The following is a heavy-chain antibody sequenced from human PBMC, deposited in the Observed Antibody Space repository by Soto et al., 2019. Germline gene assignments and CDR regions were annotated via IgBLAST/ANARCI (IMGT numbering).Heavy chain of an antibody. CDR3: SRHVYGGATTRYFDY. Sequence: SETLSLTCAVFSTSLGDHYWAWIRQSPDKGLEWIGEVHPSGSTDYNPSLKSRVTLALDTSKNQFSLKLSSVTAADTAVYYCSRHVYGGATTRYFDYWSQGTLVTVSS. V-gene: IGHV4-34*01. CDR1: STSLGDHY. CDR2: VHPSGST. D-gene: IGHD1-26*01. J-gene: IGHJ4*02.